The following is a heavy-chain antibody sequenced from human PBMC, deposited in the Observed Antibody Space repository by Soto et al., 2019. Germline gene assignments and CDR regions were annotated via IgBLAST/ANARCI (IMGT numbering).Heavy chain of an antibody. D-gene: IGHD2-21*01. CDR1: GFTFSSHS. J-gene: IGHJ4*02. CDR3: GRHETGRNVIMAPTDF. V-gene: IGHV3-21*01. CDR2: ISSDSSST. Sequence: GGSLRLSCAASGFTFSSHSMNWVRQAPGKGLDWVSSISSDSSSTSYADSVKGRFTISRDNAKSSLFLQMNSLRAEDTAVYYWGRHETGRNVIMAPTDFGGQGTLVTVSS.